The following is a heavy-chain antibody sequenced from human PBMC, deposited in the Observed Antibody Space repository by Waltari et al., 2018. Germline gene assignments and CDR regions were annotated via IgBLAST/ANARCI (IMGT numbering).Heavy chain of an antibody. D-gene: IGHD2-21*02. J-gene: IGHJ5*02. CDR3: ARGGGGDWEWFDP. CDR1: GGSISGFY. V-gene: IGHV4-59*01. CDR2: IYYTGRT. Sequence: QVQLQESGPSLLKPSETLSLICTVSGGSISGFYWSWVRQPPGKGLDWIGYIYYTGRTKFNPPLKSHVTMSVDTSKNQFSLTLSSVTAADTAFYYCARGGGGDWEWFDPWGQGTLVTVSS.